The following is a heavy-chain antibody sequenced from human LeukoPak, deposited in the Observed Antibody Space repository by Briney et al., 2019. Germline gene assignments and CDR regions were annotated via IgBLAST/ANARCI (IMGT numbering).Heavy chain of an antibody. CDR2: IIPILGIA. D-gene: IGHD3-10*02. CDR1: GGTFSSYA. J-gene: IGHJ1*01. CDR3: TRFGVRGGPLRDH. V-gene: IGHV1-69*04. Sequence: AASVKVSCKASGGTFSSYAISWVRQAPGQGLEWMGRIIPILGIANYAQKFQGRVTITGDKSTSTAYTELSSLTSEDTAVYCWTRFGVRGGPLRDHWRGGTRVSVST.